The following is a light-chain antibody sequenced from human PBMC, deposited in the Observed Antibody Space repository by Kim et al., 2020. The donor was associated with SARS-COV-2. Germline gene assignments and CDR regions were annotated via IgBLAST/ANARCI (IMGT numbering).Light chain of an antibody. CDR3: QQYDNSPT. CDR1: QSVSSSY. V-gene: IGKV3-20*01. J-gene: IGKJ1*01. CDR2: GVS. Sequence: EIVLTQSPGTLSVSPGERATLSCRASQSVSSSYLAWYQQKPGQPPRLLIYGVSSRATGIPDRFSGSGSGTDFTLTISRLEPEDFAVYYCQQYDNSPTFGQGTKVDIK.